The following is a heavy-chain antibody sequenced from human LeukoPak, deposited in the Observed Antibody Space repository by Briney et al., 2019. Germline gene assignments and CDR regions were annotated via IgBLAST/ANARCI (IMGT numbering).Heavy chain of an antibody. CDR2: IDRDGSER. CDR1: GFTFTNYW. CDR3: ARQGGYSSSWADY. V-gene: IGHV3-7*01. D-gene: IGHD6-13*01. J-gene: IGHJ4*02. Sequence: GGSLRLSCAASGFTFTNYWMTWVRQAPGKGLEWVANIDRDGSERYYVDSVKGRFTISRDTAKNSLYLQMNSLRAEDTAVYYCARQGGYSSSWADYWGQGTLVTVSS.